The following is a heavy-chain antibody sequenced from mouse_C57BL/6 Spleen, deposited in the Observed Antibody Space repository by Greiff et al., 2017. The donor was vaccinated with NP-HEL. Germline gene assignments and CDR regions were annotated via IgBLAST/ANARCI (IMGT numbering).Heavy chain of an antibody. V-gene: IGHV1-18*01. CDR2: INPNNGGT. CDR1: GYTFTDYN. Sequence: EVQLKESGPELVKPGASVKIPCKASGYTFTDYNMDWVKQSHGKSLEWIGDINPNNGGTIYNQKFKGKATLTVDKSSSTAYMELRSLTSEDTAVYYCARRGRLPQFAYWGQGTLVTVSA. CDR3: ARRGRLPQFAY. J-gene: IGHJ3*01. D-gene: IGHD3-2*02.